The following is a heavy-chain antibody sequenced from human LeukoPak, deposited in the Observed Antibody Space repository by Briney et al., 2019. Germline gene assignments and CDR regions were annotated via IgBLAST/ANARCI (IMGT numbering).Heavy chain of an antibody. CDR3: ARGTFLADY. Sequence: GGSLRLSCAASGFTFSSYSMNWVRQAPGKGLEWVSYISSSSSTIYYADSVKGRFTISRDNAKNSLYLQMNSLRAEDTAVYYCARGTFLADYWGQGTLVTVSS. D-gene: IGHD2/OR15-2a*01. V-gene: IGHV3-48*04. CDR2: ISSSSSTI. J-gene: IGHJ4*02. CDR1: GFTFSSYS.